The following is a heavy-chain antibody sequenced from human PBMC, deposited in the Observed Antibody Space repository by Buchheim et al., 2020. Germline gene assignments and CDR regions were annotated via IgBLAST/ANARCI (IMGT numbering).Heavy chain of an antibody. CDR2: IYYSGST. Sequence: QLQLQESGPGLVKPSETPSLTCTVSGGSISSSSYYWGWIRQPPGKGLEWIGSIYYSGSTYYNPSLKSRVTISVDTSKNQFSLKLSSVTAADTAVYYCARQVRKAVAGSYYYGMDVWGQGTT. D-gene: IGHD6-19*01. CDR1: GGSISSSSYY. CDR3: ARQVRKAVAGSYYYGMDV. V-gene: IGHV4-39*01. J-gene: IGHJ6*02.